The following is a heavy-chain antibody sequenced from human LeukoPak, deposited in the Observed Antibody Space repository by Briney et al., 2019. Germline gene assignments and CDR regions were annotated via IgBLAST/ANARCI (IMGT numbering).Heavy chain of an antibody. D-gene: IGHD4-17*01. V-gene: IGHV1-2*02. Sequence: GASVKVSCKASGYTFTGYYMHWVRQAPGQGLEWMGWINPNSGGTNYAQKFQGRVTMTRDTSISTAYMELSRLRSDDTAVYYCATLVRTTVTTSAFDIWGQGTMVTVSS. CDR2: INPNSGGT. J-gene: IGHJ3*02. CDR1: GYTFTGYY. CDR3: ATLVRTTVTTSAFDI.